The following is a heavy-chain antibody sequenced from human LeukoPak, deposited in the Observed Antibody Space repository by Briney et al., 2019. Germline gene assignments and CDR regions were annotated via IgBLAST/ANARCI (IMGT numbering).Heavy chain of an antibody. V-gene: IGHV4-30-4*08. CDR3: ARDRRTNWSGPNFDY. D-gene: IGHD1-20*01. J-gene: IGHJ4*02. CDR1: GGSISSGDYY. Sequence: SQTLSLTCTVSGGSISSGDYYLSWIRHPPGKGLEWIGYISYSGSTYYNPSLKSRVTISLGTSKNQFSLRLSSVTAADTAVYYCARDRRTNWSGPNFDYWGQGTLVTVSS. CDR2: ISYSGST.